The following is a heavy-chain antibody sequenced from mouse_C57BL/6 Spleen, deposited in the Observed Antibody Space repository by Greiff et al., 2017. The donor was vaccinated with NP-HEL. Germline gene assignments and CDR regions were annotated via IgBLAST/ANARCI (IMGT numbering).Heavy chain of an antibody. J-gene: IGHJ1*03. V-gene: IGHV1-20*01. D-gene: IGHD1-1*01. CDR3: ARFYYGSSYGWYFDV. Sequence: VQLKESGPELVKPGDSVKISCKASGYSFTGYFMNWVMQSHGKSLEWIGRINPYNGDTFYNQKFKGKATLTVDKSSSTAHMELRSLTSEDSAVYYCARFYYGSSYGWYFDVWGTGTTVTVSS. CDR2: INPYNGDT. CDR1: GYSFTGYF.